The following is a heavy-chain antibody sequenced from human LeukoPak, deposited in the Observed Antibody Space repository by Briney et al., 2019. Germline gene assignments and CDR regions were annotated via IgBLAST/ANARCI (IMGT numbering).Heavy chain of an antibody. Sequence: GGSLRLSCAASGFTVSNNYMSWVRQAPGKGLEWVSVIYSGGSTYYSDSVTGRFTISRDNSKNTLYLQMNSLRAEDTAVYYCARGLNSEASHWGQGTLVTVSS. CDR2: IYSGGST. J-gene: IGHJ4*02. D-gene: IGHD3-10*01. CDR3: ARGLNSEASH. V-gene: IGHV3-53*01. CDR1: GFTVSNNY.